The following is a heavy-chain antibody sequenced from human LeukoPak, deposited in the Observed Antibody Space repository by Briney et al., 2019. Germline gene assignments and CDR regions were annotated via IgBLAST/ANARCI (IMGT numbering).Heavy chain of an antibody. CDR2: IKSKTDGGTT. D-gene: IGHD2-2*01. CDR1: GFTFSNAW. V-gene: IGHV3-15*01. Sequence: GGSLRLSCAASGFTFSNAWMSWVRQAPGKGLEWVGRIKSKTDGGTTDFAAPVKGRFTISRDDSKNTLYLQMNSLRAEDTAVYYCAKDAGVPAVKYYFDYWGQGTLVTVSS. CDR3: AKDAGVPAVKYYFDY. J-gene: IGHJ4*02.